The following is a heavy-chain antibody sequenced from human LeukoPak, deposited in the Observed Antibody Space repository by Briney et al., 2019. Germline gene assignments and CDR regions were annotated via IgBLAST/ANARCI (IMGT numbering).Heavy chain of an antibody. J-gene: IGHJ4*02. CDR1: RFTFSSYW. CDR3: ARDVSGTGGKDY. V-gene: IGHV3-7*01. CDR2: IKQDGSQK. D-gene: IGHD1-1*01. Sequence: GGSLRLSCTASRFTFSSYWMNWVRQAPGKGLEWVANIKQDGSQKYYVDSVKGRFTISRDNAKNSLYLQINSLRAEDTAVYYCARDVSGTGGKDYWGQGTLVTVSS.